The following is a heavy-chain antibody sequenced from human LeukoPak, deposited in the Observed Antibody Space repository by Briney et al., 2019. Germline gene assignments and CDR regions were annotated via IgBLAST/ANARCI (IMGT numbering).Heavy chain of an antibody. CDR2: IKDDGSEK. CDR3: ARDQGWTTDYYSMDV. D-gene: IGHD6-19*01. V-gene: IGHV3-7*01. Sequence: GGSLRLSCAASGFTFSNFWMNWVRQAPGKGLEWVANIKDDGSEKDYVDSVKGRFTISRDNAKNSLYLQMNSLSAEDTAVYYCARDQGWTTDYYSMDVWGQGTTVTVSS. CDR1: GFTFSNFW. J-gene: IGHJ6*02.